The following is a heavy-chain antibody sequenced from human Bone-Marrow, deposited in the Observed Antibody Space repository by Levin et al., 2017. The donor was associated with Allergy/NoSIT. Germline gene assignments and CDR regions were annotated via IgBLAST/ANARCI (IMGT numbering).Heavy chain of an antibody. V-gene: IGHV4-59*01. CDR2: IYYSGST. CDR3: ARERGIMITFGGNNAFDI. Sequence: SQTLSLTCTDSGGSISSYYWSWIRQPPGKGLEWIGYIYYSGSTNYNPSLKSRVTISVDTSKNQFSLKLSSVTAADTAVYYCARERGIMITFGGNNAFDIWGQGTMVTVSS. J-gene: IGHJ3*02. CDR1: GGSISSYY. D-gene: IGHD3-16*01.